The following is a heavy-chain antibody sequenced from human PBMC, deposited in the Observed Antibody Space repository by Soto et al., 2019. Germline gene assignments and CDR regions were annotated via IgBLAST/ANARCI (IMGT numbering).Heavy chain of an antibody. J-gene: IGHJ4*02. V-gene: IGHV4-34*01. CDR1: GGSFSGYY. D-gene: IGHD1-26*01. CDR2: INHSGST. CDR3: ARSKWELLPRY. Sequence: PSETLSLTCAVYGGSFSGYYWSWIRQPPGEGLEWIGEINHSGSTNYNPSLKSRVTISVDTSKNQFSLKLSSVTAADTAVYYCARSKWELLPRYWGQGTLVTVSS.